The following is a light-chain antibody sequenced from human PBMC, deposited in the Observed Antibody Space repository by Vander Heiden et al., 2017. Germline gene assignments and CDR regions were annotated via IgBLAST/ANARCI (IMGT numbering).Light chain of an antibody. CDR3: QQYGSSPPIT. Sequence: IVLTPSPGTLSLSPGERATLSCRASQSVSSSYLAWYQQKPGQAPRLLIYGASSRATGIPDRFSGSGSGTDFTLTISRLEPEDVAVYYCQQYGSSPPITFGQGTRLEIK. J-gene: IGKJ5*01. CDR1: QSVSSSY. V-gene: IGKV3-20*01. CDR2: GAS.